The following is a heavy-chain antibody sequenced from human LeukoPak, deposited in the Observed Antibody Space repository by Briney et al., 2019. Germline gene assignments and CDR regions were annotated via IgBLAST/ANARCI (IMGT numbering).Heavy chain of an antibody. D-gene: IGHD2-2*01. CDR1: GYTFTGYY. V-gene: IGHV1-2*06. CDR3: ARARRYCSSTSCYWDYYGMDV. J-gene: IGHJ6*02. CDR2: INPNSGGT. Sequence: ASVKVSCKASGYTFTGYYMHCVRQAPGQGLEWMGRINPNSGGTNYAQKFQGRVTMTRDTSISTAYMELSRLRSDDTAVYYCARARRYCSSTSCYWDYYGMDVWGQGTTVTVSS.